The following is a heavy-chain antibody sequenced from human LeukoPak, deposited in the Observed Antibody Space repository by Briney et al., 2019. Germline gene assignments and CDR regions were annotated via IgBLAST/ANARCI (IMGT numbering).Heavy chain of an antibody. CDR2: IIPIFGTA. CDR1: GGTFSSYA. V-gene: IGHV1-69*13. D-gene: IGHD2-2*02. CDR3: ARSTPADIVVVPAAIDYSDY. J-gene: IGHJ4*02. Sequence: SVKVSCKASGGTFSSYAISWVRQAPGQGLEWMGGIIPIFGTANYAQKFQGRVTITADESTSTAYMELSSLTSEDTAVYQCARSTPADIVVVPAAIDYSDYWGQGTLVTVSS.